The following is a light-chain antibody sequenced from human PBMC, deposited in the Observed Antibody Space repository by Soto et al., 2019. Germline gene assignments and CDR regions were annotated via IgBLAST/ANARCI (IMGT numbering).Light chain of an antibody. Sequence: DIPVSHALFALSPSSLETGTITCRASESISSWLAWYQQKPGKAPKLLMYKASSLESGVPSRFSGSGSGTEFTLTISSLQPDDFATYYCQQDNSYSGEFGQGTKVDIK. V-gene: IGKV1-5*03. CDR3: QQDNSYSGE. J-gene: IGKJ1*01. CDR2: KAS. CDR1: ESISSW.